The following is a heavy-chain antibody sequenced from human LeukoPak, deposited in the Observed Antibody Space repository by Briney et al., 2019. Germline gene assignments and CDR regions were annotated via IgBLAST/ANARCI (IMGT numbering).Heavy chain of an antibody. CDR1: GFTFSSYW. Sequence: GGSLSLSCAASGFTFSSYWMSWVRQAPGKGLEWVANIKQEGSEKFYVDSVKGRFTISRDKAKNSLYLQMKSLRAEDTAVYYCARLIVGATAEYFQHWGQGTLVTVSS. CDR3: ARLIVGATAEYFQH. D-gene: IGHD1-26*01. V-gene: IGHV3-7*01. J-gene: IGHJ1*01. CDR2: IKQEGSEK.